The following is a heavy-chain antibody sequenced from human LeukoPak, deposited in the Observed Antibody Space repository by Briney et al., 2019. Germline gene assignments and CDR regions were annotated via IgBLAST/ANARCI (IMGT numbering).Heavy chain of an antibody. V-gene: IGHV4-4*02. CDR2: ISHSGST. Sequence: SETLSLTCAVSGGSISSNNWWCWVRQPPGKGLEWIGEISHSGSTGYNPSLKSRVTISVDKSKNHFSLKLSSVTAADTAVYYCARNMVGETTFDYWGQGTLVTVSS. J-gene: IGHJ4*02. D-gene: IGHD2/OR15-2a*01. CDR1: GGSISSNNW. CDR3: ARNMVGETTFDY.